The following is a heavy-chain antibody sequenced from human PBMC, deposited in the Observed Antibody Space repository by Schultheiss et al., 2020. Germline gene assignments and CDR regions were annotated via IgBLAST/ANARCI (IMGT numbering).Heavy chain of an antibody. CDR2: IWYDGSNK. Sequence: GGSLRLSCAASGFTFSSYGMHWVRQAPGKGLEWVAVIWYDGSNKYYADSVKGRFTISRDNSKNTLYLQMNSLRADDTAVYYCARDGSLVHWFDPWGQGTLVTVSS. V-gene: IGHV3-33*08. D-gene: IGHD6-13*01. J-gene: IGHJ5*02. CDR1: GFTFSSYG. CDR3: ARDGSLVHWFDP.